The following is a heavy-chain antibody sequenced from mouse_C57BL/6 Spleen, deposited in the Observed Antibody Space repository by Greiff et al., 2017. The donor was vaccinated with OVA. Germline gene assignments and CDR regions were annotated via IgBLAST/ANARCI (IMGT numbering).Heavy chain of an antibody. V-gene: IGHV1-81*01. CDR3: ARYGDYGPDAMDY. CDR2: IYPRSGNT. J-gene: IGHJ4*01. Sequence: VQLQQSGAELARPGASVKLSCKASGYTFTSYGISWVKQRTGQGLEWIGEIYPRSGNTYYNEKFKGKGTLTADKSSSTAYMELRSLTSEDSAVYFCARYGDYGPDAMDYWGQGTSVTVSS. CDR1: GYTFTSYG. D-gene: IGHD2-4*01.